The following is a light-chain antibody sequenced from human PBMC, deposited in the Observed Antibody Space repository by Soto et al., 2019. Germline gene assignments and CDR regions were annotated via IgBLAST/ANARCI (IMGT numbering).Light chain of an antibody. CDR2: GS. J-gene: IGKJ2*01. V-gene: IGKV3-20*01. Sequence: ENLLTQSPVTLSLSPGDSATLSCRATHSVTSTYLAWYQQKPGQAPRLLIYGSTRATGIPDRFSGSRSWADFTLPIARLEPEDFAVYFCQQFSPSPLMYTFDQGTKLEIK. CDR1: HSVTSTY. CDR3: QQFSPSPLMYT.